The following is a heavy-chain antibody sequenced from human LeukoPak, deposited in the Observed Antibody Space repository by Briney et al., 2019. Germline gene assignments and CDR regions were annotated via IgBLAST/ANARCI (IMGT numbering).Heavy chain of an antibody. CDR1: GFTFSSYT. D-gene: IGHD1-26*01. V-gene: IGHV3-23*01. J-gene: IGHJ6*03. CDR3: AKDSYSGSYYNYYYYMDV. Sequence: GGSLRLSCAASGFTFSSYTMNWVRQAPGKGLEWVSAISGSGGSTYYADSVKGRFTISRDNSKNTLYLQMNSLRAEDTAVYYCAKDSYSGSYYNYYYYMDVWGKGTTVTVSS. CDR2: ISGSGGST.